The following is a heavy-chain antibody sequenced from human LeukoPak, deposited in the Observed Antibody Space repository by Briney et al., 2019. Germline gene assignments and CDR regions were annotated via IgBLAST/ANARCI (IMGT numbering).Heavy chain of an antibody. J-gene: IGHJ4*02. CDR3: ARGNTAMVT. D-gene: IGHD5-18*01. CDR2: IWYDGSNK. V-gene: IGHV3-33*01. CDR1: GCTFSSYG. Sequence: GGSLRLSCAASGCTFSSYGMHWVRQASGKGLEWVAVIWYDGSNKYYADSVKGRFTISRDNSKNTLYLQMNSLRAEDTAVYYCARGNTAMVTWGQGTLVTVSS.